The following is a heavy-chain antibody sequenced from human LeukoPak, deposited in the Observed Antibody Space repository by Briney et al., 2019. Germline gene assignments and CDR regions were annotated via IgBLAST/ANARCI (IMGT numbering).Heavy chain of an antibody. V-gene: IGHV1-2*02. CDR1: GYTFTGYY. D-gene: IGHD3-9*01. Sequence: GASVKVSCKASGYTFTGYYMHWVRQAPGQGLEWMGWINPNSGGTNYAQKFQGRVTMTRDTSISTAYMELSRLRSDDTAVYYCARGGGLYYDILTGYYYFDYWGQGTLVTVSS. J-gene: IGHJ4*02. CDR3: ARGGGLYYDILTGYYYFDY. CDR2: INPNSGGT.